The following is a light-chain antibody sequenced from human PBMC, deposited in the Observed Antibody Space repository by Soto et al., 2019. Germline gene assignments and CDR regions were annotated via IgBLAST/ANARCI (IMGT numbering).Light chain of an antibody. CDR3: SSYTSSSTLV. V-gene: IGLV2-14*01. CDR2: EVG. CDR1: SGDVGGYKY. Sequence: QSVLTQPASVSGSPGQSITISCSGTSGDVGGYKYVSWYQQHPGKAPKLMIYEVGNRPSGVSQRFSGSKSGNTASLTIFGLQAEDEADYYCSSYTSSSTLVFGGGTKLTVL. J-gene: IGLJ3*02.